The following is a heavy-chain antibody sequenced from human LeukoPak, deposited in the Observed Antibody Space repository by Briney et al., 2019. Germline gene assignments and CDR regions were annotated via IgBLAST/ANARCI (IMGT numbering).Heavy chain of an antibody. Sequence: ASVKVSCKASGGTFSSYAISWVRQAPGQGLEWMGIINPSGGGTTYAQKFQGRLTMTRDTSTSTVYMELSSLRSEDSAVYYCAREIGPRQLHLWGSAFDYWGQGTLVTVSS. CDR3: AREIGPRQLHLWGSAFDY. D-gene: IGHD5-18*01. CDR1: GGTFSSYA. J-gene: IGHJ4*02. CDR2: INPSGGGT. V-gene: IGHV1-46*01.